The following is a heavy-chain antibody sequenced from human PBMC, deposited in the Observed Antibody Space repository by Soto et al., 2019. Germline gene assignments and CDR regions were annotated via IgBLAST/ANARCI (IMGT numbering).Heavy chain of an antibody. J-gene: IGHJ5*02. CDR3: AGGGYCISTSCYLNWFDP. V-gene: IGHV3-30-3*01. D-gene: IGHD2-2*01. Sequence: AGSLRLSCAASGFTLSNYAMHWVRQPPGQGLEWVARISYDGSNKYYADSVKGRFTISRDNSKNTLYLQMNSLRAEDTAVYYCAGGGYCISTSCYLNWFDPWGQGTLVTVSS. CDR2: ISYDGSNK. CDR1: GFTLSNYA.